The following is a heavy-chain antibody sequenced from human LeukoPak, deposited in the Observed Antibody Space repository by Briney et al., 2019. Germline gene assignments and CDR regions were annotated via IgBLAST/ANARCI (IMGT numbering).Heavy chain of an antibody. CDR1: GFTFSIYA. J-gene: IGHJ4*02. D-gene: IGHD1-26*01. Sequence: GGSLRLSCAASGFTFSIYAMSWVRQAPGKGLEWVSYISSSSSTIYYADSVKGRFTISRDNAKNSLYLQMNSLRAEDTAVYYCARENAGIVGARHFDYWGQGTLVTVSS. CDR2: ISSSSSTI. V-gene: IGHV3-48*04. CDR3: ARENAGIVGARHFDY.